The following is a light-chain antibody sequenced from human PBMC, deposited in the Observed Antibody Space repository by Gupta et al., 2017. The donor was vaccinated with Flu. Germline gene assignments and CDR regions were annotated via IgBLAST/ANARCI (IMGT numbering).Light chain of an antibody. J-gene: IGKJ1*01. CDR1: QSVDNSY. CDR3: QQYGSSPRT. Sequence: ENVLTQSPGTLSLSPGERATLSCRASQSVDNSYLAWYQQKPGQAPRLLIFHASSRATGIPDRFIGSGSGTDFTLTISRLEPEDFAVYYCQQYGSSPRTFGQGTKVEIK. CDR2: HAS. V-gene: IGKV3-20*01.